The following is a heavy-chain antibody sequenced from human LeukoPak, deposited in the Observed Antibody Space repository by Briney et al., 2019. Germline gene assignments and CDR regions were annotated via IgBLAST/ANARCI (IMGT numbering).Heavy chain of an antibody. D-gene: IGHD3-3*01. J-gene: IGHJ4*02. CDR2: MTSTSHI. CDR1: GFTFSRYN. V-gene: IGHV3-21*01. CDR3: ARDLDFWSGYKDY. Sequence: PGGSLRLSCAASGFTFSRYNLNWVRQAPGKGLGGVSSMTSTSHIYYADSVKGRFTISRDNAKNSLYLQMNSLRAEDTAVYYCARDLDFWSGYKDYWGQGTLVTVSS.